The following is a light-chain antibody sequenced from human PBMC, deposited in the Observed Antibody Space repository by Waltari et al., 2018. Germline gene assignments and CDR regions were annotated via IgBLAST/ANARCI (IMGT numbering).Light chain of an antibody. CDR2: GAS. V-gene: IGKV3-20*01. J-gene: IGKJ1*01. Sequence: EIVLTQSPGTLSLSPGESATLSCRASQSVNSKFLAWYQQKPGQAPRLLIYGASSRATGIPDRFSGSGSETDFSLTISRLEPEDFAVYYCQQYGTSLSWTFGQGTKVEIK. CDR3: QQYGTSLSWT. CDR1: QSVNSKF.